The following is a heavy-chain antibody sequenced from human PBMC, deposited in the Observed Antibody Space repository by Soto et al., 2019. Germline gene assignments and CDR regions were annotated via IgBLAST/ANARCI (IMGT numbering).Heavy chain of an antibody. D-gene: IGHD6-6*01. CDR3: AREDSSSAGGDFDY. J-gene: IGHJ4*02. CDR2: INPSGGST. Sequence: ASVKVSCKASGYTFTSYYMHWVRQAPGQGLEWMGIINPSGGSTSYAQKFQDRVTMTRDTSTTTVYMELSSLRSEETAVYYCAREDSSSAGGDFDYCGQGTLVNVSS. V-gene: IGHV1-46*01. CDR1: GYTFTSYY.